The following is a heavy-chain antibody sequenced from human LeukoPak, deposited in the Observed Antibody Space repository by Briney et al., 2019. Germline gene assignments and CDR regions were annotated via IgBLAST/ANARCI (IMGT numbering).Heavy chain of an antibody. Sequence: GGPLRLSCAASGFTFSGYVMTWVRQAPGKGLECVSSITFSSSHIYYADSVKGRFTISRDNAKNSLYLQMNSLRAEDTAVYYCAREIRPQYCSSTSCYTLGTFDPWGQGTLVTVSS. CDR2: ITFSSSHI. V-gene: IGHV3-21*01. D-gene: IGHD2-2*02. J-gene: IGHJ5*02. CDR1: GFTFSGYV. CDR3: AREIRPQYCSSTSCYTLGTFDP.